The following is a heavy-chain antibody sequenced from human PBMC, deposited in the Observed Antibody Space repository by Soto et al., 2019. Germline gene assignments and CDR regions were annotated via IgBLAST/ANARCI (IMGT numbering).Heavy chain of an antibody. CDR2: IYFSGTFT. V-gene: IGHV4-59*01. CDR3: ARDRAEPLLEYNWFDP. Sequence: SETLSLTCPVSGVSLSGYYWSWIRPQPGKGLDWIGYIYFSGTFTTYNPSLRGRVTMSVDTSKNQFSLKVTSVTAADTAVYYCARDRAEPLLEYNWFDPWGQGTLVTVSS. D-gene: IGHD2-21*02. J-gene: IGHJ5*02. CDR1: GVSLSGYY.